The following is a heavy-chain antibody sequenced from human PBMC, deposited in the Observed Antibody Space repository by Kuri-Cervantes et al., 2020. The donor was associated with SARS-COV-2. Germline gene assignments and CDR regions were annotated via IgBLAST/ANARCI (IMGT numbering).Heavy chain of an antibody. CDR1: GXSISSXY. CDR2: IYYSGSX. V-gene: IGHV4-59*08. CDR3: AXXSRVSSSAXXHYYFDY. J-gene: IGHJ4*02. Sequence: SETLSXTCTVSGXSISSXYWXWIRQPPGKGLEWIGXIYYSGSXXYNPSLKSRLTISVDTSKNXLSLKLSSVTAADTAVYYCAXXSRVSSSAXXHYYFDYWGQGTLVTVSS. D-gene: IGHD6-6*01.